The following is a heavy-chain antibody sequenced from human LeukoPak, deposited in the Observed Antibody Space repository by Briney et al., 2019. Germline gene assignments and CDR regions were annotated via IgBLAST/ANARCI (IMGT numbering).Heavy chain of an antibody. J-gene: IGHJ5*02. D-gene: IGHD4-17*01. CDR3: AREVTVTTSQYNWFDP. V-gene: IGHV1-24*01. CDR2: FDPEDGET. CDR1: GYTLTELS. Sequence: ASVKVSCKVSGYTLTELSMHWVRQAPGKGLEWMGGFDPEDGETIYAQKFQGRVTMTEDTSTDTAYMELSSLRSEDTAVYYCAREVTVTTSQYNWFDPWGQGTQVTVSS.